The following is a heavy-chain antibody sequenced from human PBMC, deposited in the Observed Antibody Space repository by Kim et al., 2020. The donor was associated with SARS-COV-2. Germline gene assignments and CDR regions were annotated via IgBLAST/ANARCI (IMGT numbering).Heavy chain of an antibody. Sequence: DSVKGRFTIARDNSKNTLYLQMNSLRAEDTAVYYCARVLLWVGESHYGMDVWGQGTTVTVSS. CDR3: ARVLLWVGESHYGMDV. D-gene: IGHD3-10*01. V-gene: IGHV3-30*01. J-gene: IGHJ6*02.